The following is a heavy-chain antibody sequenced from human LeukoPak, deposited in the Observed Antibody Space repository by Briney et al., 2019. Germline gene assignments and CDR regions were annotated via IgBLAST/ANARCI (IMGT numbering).Heavy chain of an antibody. J-gene: IGHJ5*02. V-gene: IGHV1-2*02. CDR1: GYTFTGYY. CDR2: INPNSGGT. D-gene: IGHD3-10*01. CDR3: ARAPPITRGPFDP. Sequence: ASVKVSCKASGYTFTGYYMHWVRQAPGQGLEWMGWINPNSGGTIYAQKFQGRVTMTRDTSISTVYMELSRLRSDDTAVYYCARAPPITRGPFDPWGEGTLVTVSS.